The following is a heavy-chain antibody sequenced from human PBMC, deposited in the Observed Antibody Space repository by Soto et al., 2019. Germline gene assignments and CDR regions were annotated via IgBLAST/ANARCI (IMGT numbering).Heavy chain of an antibody. Sequence: QVQLVQSGAEVKKPGSSVKVSCKASGGTFSNYDFNWVRQAPGQGLEWMGRIIPILDKPNYAQRFQGRVMITADKSTSTAYMELSSLRSEDTAVYYCARTPDSGESVYWYFDLWARGTLVTVSS. V-gene: IGHV1-69*02. D-gene: IGHD4-17*01. J-gene: IGHJ2*01. CDR2: IIPILDKP. CDR1: GGTFSNYD. CDR3: ARTPDSGESVYWYFDL.